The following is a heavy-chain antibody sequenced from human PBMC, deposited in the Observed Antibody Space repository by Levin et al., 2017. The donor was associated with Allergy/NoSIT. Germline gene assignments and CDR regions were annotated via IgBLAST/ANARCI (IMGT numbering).Heavy chain of an antibody. V-gene: IGHV6-1*01. CDR1: GDSVSSNSAA. CDR3: ARDRIIGAGYYDYGMDV. D-gene: IGHD4/OR15-4a*01. J-gene: IGHJ6*02. Sequence: SETLSLTCAISGDSVSSNSAAWNWIRQSPSRGLEWLGRTYYRSKWYNDYAVSVKSRITINPDTSKNQFSLQLNSVTPEDTAVYYCARDRIIGAGYYDYGMDVWGQGTTVTVSS. CDR2: TYYRSKWYN.